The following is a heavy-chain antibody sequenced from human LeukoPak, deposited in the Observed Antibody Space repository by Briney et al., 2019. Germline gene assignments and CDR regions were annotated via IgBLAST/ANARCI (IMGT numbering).Heavy chain of an antibody. CDR3: AKDDYSSGWYTVGDY. D-gene: IGHD6-19*01. Sequence: GRSLRLSCAASGFTFRSYGMHWVRQAPGKGLEWVAVISYDGSKKYYGDSVKGRFTISRDNSKNTVYLQMNSLRAEDTAVYHCAKDDYSSGWYTVGDYWGQGTLVTVSS. V-gene: IGHV3-30*18. J-gene: IGHJ4*02. CDR1: GFTFRSYG. CDR2: ISYDGSKK.